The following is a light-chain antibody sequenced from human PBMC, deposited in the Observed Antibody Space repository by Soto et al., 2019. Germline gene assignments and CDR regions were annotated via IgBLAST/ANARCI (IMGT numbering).Light chain of an antibody. J-gene: IGLJ2*01. CDR1: SSDVGGYNY. V-gene: IGLV2-14*01. CDR3: SSFTTSSTRI. CDR2: EVN. Sequence: QSVLTQPASVSGSPGQSITISCTGTSSDVGGYNYISWYQQHPGKVPKLLIYEVNNRPSGVSNRFYGSKSGNTAFLTISGLQAEDEADYYCSSFTTSSTRIFGGGTKVTVL.